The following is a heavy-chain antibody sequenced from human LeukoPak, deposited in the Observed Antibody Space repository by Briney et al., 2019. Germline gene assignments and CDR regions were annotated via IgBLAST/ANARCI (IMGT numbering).Heavy chain of an antibody. CDR2: VSPGGST. D-gene: IGHD2-2*01. V-gene: IGHV4-34*01. CDR3: ARGVGVVVPAAMVNWFDP. Sequence: SETLSLTCAMHSESSGGDDWTWIRQPPGKGLEWIGEVSPGGSTRYNPSLRSRVTISLDTSRSRFSLRLSSVTAADTAVYYCARGVGVVVPAAMVNWFDPWGQGTLVTVSS. J-gene: IGHJ5*02. CDR1: SESSGGDD.